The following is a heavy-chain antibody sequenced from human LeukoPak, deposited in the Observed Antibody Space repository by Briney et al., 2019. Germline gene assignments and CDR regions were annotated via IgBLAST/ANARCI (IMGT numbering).Heavy chain of an antibody. CDR3: ARGVVRGVTNWFDP. D-gene: IGHD3-10*01. Sequence: PSETLFLTCTASGGSISSSSYYWGWIRQPPGKGLEWIGCVYYSGSTYYNPSLKSRVTISVDTSKNLFSLMLSSVTAADTAVYYCARGVVRGVTNWFDPWGQGTLVTVSS. CDR1: GGSISSSSYY. J-gene: IGHJ5*02. V-gene: IGHV4-39*01. CDR2: VYYSGST.